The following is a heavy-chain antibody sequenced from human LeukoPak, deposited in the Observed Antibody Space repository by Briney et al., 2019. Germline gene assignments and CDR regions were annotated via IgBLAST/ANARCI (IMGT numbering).Heavy chain of an antibody. D-gene: IGHD1-26*01. CDR2: IRYDGSNK. V-gene: IGHV3-30*02. CDR3: AKGARWELQENWFDP. J-gene: IGHJ5*02. Sequence: GGSLRLSCAASGFTFSSYGMHWVRQAPGKGLEWVAFIRYDGSNKYYADSVKGRFTISRDNSKNTLYLQMNSLRAEDTAVYYCAKGARWELQENWFDPWGQGTLVTVSS. CDR1: GFTFSSYG.